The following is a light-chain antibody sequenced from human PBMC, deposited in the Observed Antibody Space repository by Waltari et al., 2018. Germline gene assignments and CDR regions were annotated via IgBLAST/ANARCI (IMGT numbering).Light chain of an antibody. J-gene: IGLJ3*02. CDR1: ALPKQY. Sequence: SYELTHPPSVSVSPGQTARITCSGDALPKQYAYWYQQKPGQAPVMVIYKDSERPAGIPGRFSGSSARTTVTLTISGVQAEDAADYCCQSAGSSGTRVFGRGTKLTVL. CDR3: QSAGSSGTRV. CDR2: KDS. V-gene: IGLV3-25*03.